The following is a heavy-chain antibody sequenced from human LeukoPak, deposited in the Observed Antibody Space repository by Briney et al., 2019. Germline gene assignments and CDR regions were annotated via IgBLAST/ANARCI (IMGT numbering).Heavy chain of an antibody. Sequence: GESLKISCKGSGYNFTTYWIGWVRQMPGKGLGWMGIIYPGDSDTRYSPSFQGQVTISADKSSSTVYLQWSSLKASDTAMYYCARRGYSGFVDSFFDSWGQGTLVTVSS. CDR2: IYPGDSDT. V-gene: IGHV5-51*01. J-gene: IGHJ4*02. CDR3: ARRGYSGFVDSFFDS. D-gene: IGHD5-12*01. CDR1: GYNFTTYW.